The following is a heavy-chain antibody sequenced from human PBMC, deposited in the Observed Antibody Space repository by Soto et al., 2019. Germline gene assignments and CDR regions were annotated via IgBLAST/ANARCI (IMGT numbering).Heavy chain of an antibody. J-gene: IGHJ6*02. D-gene: IGHD6-19*01. CDR2: IWYDGSNK. V-gene: IGHV3-33*01. Sequence: GGSLRLSCAASGFTFSSCGMHWVRQAPGKGLEWVAVIWYDGSNKYYADSVKGRFTISRDNSKNTLYLQMNSLRAEDTAVYYCARVRSIAVARRYYYYGMDVWGQGTTVTVSS. CDR1: GFTFSSCG. CDR3: ARVRSIAVARRYYYYGMDV.